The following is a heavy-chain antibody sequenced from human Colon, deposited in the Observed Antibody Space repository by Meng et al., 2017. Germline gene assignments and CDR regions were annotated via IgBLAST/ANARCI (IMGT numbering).Heavy chain of an antibody. D-gene: IGHD3-3*01. CDR2: VSGGGGTT. Sequence: QLVESGGVLLQPGGSLRLSCEGYGFTFRTYAMTWVRQAPGKGLEWVSAVSGGGGTTYYAASVKGRFTISRDNSQNTLYLEMNRLRAEDTAVYYCAKEDVWSGYLDSWGQGTLVTVSS. J-gene: IGHJ4*02. CDR3: AKEDVWSGYLDS. V-gene: IGHV3-23*04. CDR1: GFTFRTYA.